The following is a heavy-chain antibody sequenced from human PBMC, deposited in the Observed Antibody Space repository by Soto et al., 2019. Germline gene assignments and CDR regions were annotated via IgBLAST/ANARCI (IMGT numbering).Heavy chain of an antibody. V-gene: IGHV3-23*01. CDR3: AKARPLYGSGWYYFDY. Sequence: EVQLLESGGGLVQPGGSLRLSCAASGFTFSSYAMSWVRQAPGKGLEWVSAISGSGGSTYYADSVKGRFTISRDNSKNTLYLQMNSLRAEDTAVYYCAKARPLYGSGWYYFDYWGQGTLVTVS. CDR2: ISGSGGST. CDR1: GFTFSSYA. D-gene: IGHD6-19*01. J-gene: IGHJ4*02.